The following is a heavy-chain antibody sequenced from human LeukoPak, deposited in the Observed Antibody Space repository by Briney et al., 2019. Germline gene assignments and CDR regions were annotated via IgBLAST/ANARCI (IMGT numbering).Heavy chain of an antibody. J-gene: IGHJ4*02. CDR2: ISVYNGNT. CDR3: ARGNTVTVFDY. V-gene: IGHV1-18*01. Sequence: ASVKVSCKASGYTFTSYGITWVRQAPGQGLEWMGWISVYNGNTNYAQKLQGRVTMTTDTSTSTAYMELRSLRSEDTAVYYCARGNTVTVFDYWGRGTLVTVSS. CDR1: GYTFTSYG. D-gene: IGHD4-17*01.